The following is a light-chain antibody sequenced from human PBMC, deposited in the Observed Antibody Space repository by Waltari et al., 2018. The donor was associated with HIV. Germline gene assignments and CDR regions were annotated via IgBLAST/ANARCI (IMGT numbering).Light chain of an antibody. V-gene: IGLV2-11*01. J-gene: IGLJ3*02. CDR2: DVT. CDR3: CSYAGTWL. CDR1: RSDVGDYNY. Sequence: QSALTQPHSVSGSPGQSVTLSCTVTRSDVGDYNYVSWYQRHPGKAPKLMIYDVTKRPSGVPDRFSGSKSGNTASLTISELQAEDDAEYYCCSYAGTWLFGGGTKLTVL.